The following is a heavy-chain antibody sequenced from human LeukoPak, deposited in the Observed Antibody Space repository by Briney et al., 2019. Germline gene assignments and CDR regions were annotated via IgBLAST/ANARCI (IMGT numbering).Heavy chain of an antibody. J-gene: IGHJ3*02. Sequence: PSETLSLTCTVSGGSISTHYWSWIQQPPGKGLEWIGYISYIGSTNYNPSLKSRVTISVDTSKNQFSLKLSSVTAADAAVYSCARDPTTVTKGLDIWGQGTMVTVSS. CDR1: GGSISTHY. D-gene: IGHD4-17*01. CDR2: ISYIGST. V-gene: IGHV4-59*11. CDR3: ARDPTTVTKGLDI.